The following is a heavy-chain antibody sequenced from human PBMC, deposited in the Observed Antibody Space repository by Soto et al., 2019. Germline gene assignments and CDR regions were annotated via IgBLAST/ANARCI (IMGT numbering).Heavy chain of an antibody. Sequence: GGSLRLSCAASGFTLSSYGMHWVRQAPGKGLEWVAVISYDGSNKYYADSVKGRFTISRDNSKNTLYLQMNSLRAEDTAVYYCAPWFGAFDYWGQGTLVTVSS. CDR3: APWFGAFDY. V-gene: IGHV3-30*03. CDR2: ISYDGSNK. CDR1: GFTLSSYG. J-gene: IGHJ4*02. D-gene: IGHD3-10*01.